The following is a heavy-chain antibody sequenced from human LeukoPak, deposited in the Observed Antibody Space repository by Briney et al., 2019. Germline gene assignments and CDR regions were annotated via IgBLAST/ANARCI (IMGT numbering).Heavy chain of an antibody. CDR3: AKGRYYYDSSGSKLIDY. V-gene: IGHV3-49*03. CDR2: IRSKAYGGTT. J-gene: IGHJ4*02. Sequence: GGSLRLSCTASGFTFGDYAMSWFRQAPGKGLEWVGFIRSKAYGGTTEYAASVKGRFTISRDDSKSIAYLQMNSLRAEDTAVYYCAKGRYYYDSSGSKLIDYWGQGTLVTVSS. D-gene: IGHD3-22*01. CDR1: GFTFGDYA.